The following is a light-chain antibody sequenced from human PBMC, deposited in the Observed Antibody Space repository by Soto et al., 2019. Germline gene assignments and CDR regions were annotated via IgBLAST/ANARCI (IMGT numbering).Light chain of an antibody. J-gene: IGKJ1*01. Sequence: DIQMTQSPSSLSAVVGDRVTISCRASRGIGDRLAWFQQKPGNAPQFLIQAASNLQSGVPSRCSGSGSGTEFILSINSLQPEDIATYYCLQVSSFPRTFGQGTKVHIK. CDR1: RGIGDR. CDR2: AAS. CDR3: LQVSSFPRT. V-gene: IGKV1-12*01.